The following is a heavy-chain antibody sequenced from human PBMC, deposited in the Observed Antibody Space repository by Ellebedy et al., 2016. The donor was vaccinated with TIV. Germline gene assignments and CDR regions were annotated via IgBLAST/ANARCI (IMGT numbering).Heavy chain of an antibody. J-gene: IGHJ4*02. Sequence: MPSETLSLTCTVSGGSISSYYWSWIRQPPGKGLEWIGYIYYSGSTNYNPSLKSRVTISVDTSKNQFSLKLSSVTAADTAVYYCARDIYGDYVYFDYWGQGTLVTVSS. D-gene: IGHD4-17*01. CDR3: ARDIYGDYVYFDY. CDR1: GGSISSYY. CDR2: IYYSGST. V-gene: IGHV4-59*12.